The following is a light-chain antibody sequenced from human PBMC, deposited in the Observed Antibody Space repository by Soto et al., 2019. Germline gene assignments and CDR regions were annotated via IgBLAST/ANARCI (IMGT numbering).Light chain of an antibody. J-gene: IGLJ2*01. CDR1: SSDVGGYNY. Sequence: QSVLTQPASVSGSPGQSITISCTGTSSDVGGYNYVSWYQQQPGKAPKLIIYNVNNRPSGVSNRFSGSKSGNTASLTIFGLQAEDEADYYCMAYRGSSVIFGGGTKLTVL. V-gene: IGLV2-14*03. CDR2: NVN. CDR3: MAYRGSSVI.